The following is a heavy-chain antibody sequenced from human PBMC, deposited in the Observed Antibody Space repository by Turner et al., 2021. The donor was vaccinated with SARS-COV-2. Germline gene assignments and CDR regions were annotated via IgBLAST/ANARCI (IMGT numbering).Heavy chain of an antibody. J-gene: IGHJ4*02. D-gene: IGHD3-10*01. CDR2: IWYDGSNK. CDR1: RFTFSSYG. V-gene: IGHV3-33*01. Sequence: QVQLVESGGGVVQPGRSLRLSCAASRFTFSSYGMHSVRQPPGKGLEWVSLIWYDGSNKYYADSVKGRFTISRDNSKNTLYLQMNSLRAEDTAVYYCARDLFQDYGSGSYRLDYWGQGTLVTVSS. CDR3: ARDLFQDYGSGSYRLDY.